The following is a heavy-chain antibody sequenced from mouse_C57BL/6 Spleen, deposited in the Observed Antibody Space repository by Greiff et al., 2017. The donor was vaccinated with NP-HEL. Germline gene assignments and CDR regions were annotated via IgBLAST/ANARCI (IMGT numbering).Heavy chain of an antibody. CDR2: ISYDGSN. Sequence: EVKLQESGPGLVKPSQSLSLTCSVTGYSITSGYYWNWIRQFPGNKLEWMGYISYDGSNNYNPSLKNRISITRDTSKNQFLLKLTSVTTEDTATYYWARDPYDGYYVFAYWGQGTLVTVSA. V-gene: IGHV3-6*01. J-gene: IGHJ3*01. D-gene: IGHD2-3*01. CDR1: GYSITSGYY. CDR3: ARDPYDGYYVFAY.